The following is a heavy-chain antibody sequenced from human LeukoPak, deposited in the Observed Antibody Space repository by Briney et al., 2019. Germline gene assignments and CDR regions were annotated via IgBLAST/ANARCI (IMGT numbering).Heavy chain of an antibody. Sequence: GGSLRLSCAASGFTFSSYAMSWVRQAPGKGLEWVSAISGSGGSTYYADSVKGRFTISRDNSKNTLYLQMNSLRAEDTAVYYCARGRVYFSSGYYYQRNAFDIWGQGTMVTVSS. CDR1: GFTFSSYA. V-gene: IGHV3-23*01. CDR2: ISGSGGST. D-gene: IGHD3-22*01. J-gene: IGHJ3*02. CDR3: ARGRVYFSSGYYYQRNAFDI.